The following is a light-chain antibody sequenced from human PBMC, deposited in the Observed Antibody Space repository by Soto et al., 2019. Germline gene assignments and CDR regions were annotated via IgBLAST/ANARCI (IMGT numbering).Light chain of an antibody. Sequence: EIVLTQSPGTLSLSPGERAILSCRASQSVSDNNLAWYQQKPGQAPRTLMYGAFFRVTGVPDRFSGSASGVDFTLTISRLEPEDFAVYFCQQYGASPITFGPGTKVDT. CDR3: QQYGASPIT. CDR1: QSVSDNN. V-gene: IGKV3-20*01. CDR2: GAF. J-gene: IGKJ3*01.